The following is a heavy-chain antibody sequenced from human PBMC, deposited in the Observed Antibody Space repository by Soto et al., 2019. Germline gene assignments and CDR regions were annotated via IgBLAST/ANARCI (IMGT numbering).Heavy chain of an antibody. V-gene: IGHV4-39*01. CDR1: GGSVSSSSYY. J-gene: IGHJ6*04. D-gene: IGHD3-3*01. CDR3: GGLEGLPKTSSFFSF. CDR2: VYYSGST. Sequence: SETLSLTCTVSGGSVSSSSYYWGWVRQPPGKGLEWIGSVYYSGSTYYNPSLESRVTISVDKSKNQFSLKLMSLSAADTAVYTCGGLEGLPKTSSFFSFWRKGPSVPVSP.